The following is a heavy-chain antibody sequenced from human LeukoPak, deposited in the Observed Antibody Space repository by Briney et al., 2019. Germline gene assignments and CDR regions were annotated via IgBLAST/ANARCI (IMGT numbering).Heavy chain of an antibody. CDR1: GFTFSSYA. V-gene: IGHV3-23*01. CDR3: AREGYCSVTTSHRGTDF. Sequence: QPGGSLRLSCAASGFTFSSYAMSWVRQAPGKGLEWVSSISGSGNSTFYADSVKGRFTISRDNSKNALYLQLNSLRAEDTALYYCAREGYCSVTTSHRGTDFWGQATLVTVSS. CDR2: ISGSGNST. D-gene: IGHD2-8*02. J-gene: IGHJ4*02.